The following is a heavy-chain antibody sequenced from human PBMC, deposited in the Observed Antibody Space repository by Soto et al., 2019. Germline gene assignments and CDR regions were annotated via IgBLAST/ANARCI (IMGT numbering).Heavy chain of an antibody. Sequence: EVQLLESGGGLVQPGGSLRLSCAASGFTFSSYAMSWVRQAPGKGLEWVSAISGSGGSTYYADSVKGRFTISRDNSKNTLYLQMNSLRAEDTAVYYCANTITMVLMGKYGMDVWGQGTTVTVSS. J-gene: IGHJ6*02. CDR2: ISGSGGST. CDR3: ANTITMVLMGKYGMDV. CDR1: GFTFSSYA. V-gene: IGHV3-23*01. D-gene: IGHD3-10*01.